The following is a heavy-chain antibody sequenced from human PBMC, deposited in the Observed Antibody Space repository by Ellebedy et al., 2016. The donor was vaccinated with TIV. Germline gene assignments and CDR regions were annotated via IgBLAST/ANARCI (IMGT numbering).Heavy chain of an antibody. V-gene: IGHV3-30*02. J-gene: IGHJ4*02. CDR1: GFIFSSHG. CDR3: AKDRLRFLDY. Sequence: GESLKISCAASGFIFSSHGMHWVRQAPGKGLEWVAFIRYDGSNKYYADSVKGRFTISRDNSKNTLYLQMNSLRAEDTAVYYCAKDRLRFLDYWGQGTLVTVSS. CDR2: IRYDGSNK. D-gene: IGHD4-17*01.